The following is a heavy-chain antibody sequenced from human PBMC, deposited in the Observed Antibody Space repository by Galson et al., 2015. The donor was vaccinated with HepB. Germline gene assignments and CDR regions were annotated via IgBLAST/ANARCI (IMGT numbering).Heavy chain of an antibody. CDR3: ARDRPRIKDVSVPAAIGRRFDP. CDR2: ISAYNGNT. J-gene: IGHJ5*02. D-gene: IGHD2-2*01. CDR1: GYTFTSYG. V-gene: IGHV1-18*01. Sequence: SVKVSCKASGYTFTSYGISWVRQAPGQGLEWMGWISAYNGNTNYAQKLQGRVTMTTDTSTSTAYMELRSLRSDDTAVYYCARDRPRIKDVSVPAAIGRRFDPWGQGTLVTVSS.